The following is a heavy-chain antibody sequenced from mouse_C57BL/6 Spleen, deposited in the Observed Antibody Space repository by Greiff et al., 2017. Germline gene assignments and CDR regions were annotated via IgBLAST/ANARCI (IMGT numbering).Heavy chain of an antibody. CDR3: ARDTGTYWYFDV. CDR2: INYDGSST. J-gene: IGHJ1*03. V-gene: IGHV5-16*01. CDR1: GFTFSDYY. Sequence: EVKLVESEGGLVQPGSSMKLSCTASGFTFSDYYMAWVRQVPEKGLEWVANINYDGSSTYYLDSLKSRFIISRDNAKNILYLQMSSLKSEDTATYYCARDTGTYWYFDVWGTGTTVTVSS. D-gene: IGHD4-1*01.